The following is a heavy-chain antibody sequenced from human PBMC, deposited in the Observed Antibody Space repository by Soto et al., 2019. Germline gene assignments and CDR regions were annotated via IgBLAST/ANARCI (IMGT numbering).Heavy chain of an antibody. D-gene: IGHD3-3*01. CDR3: ARVVRGPYYDFWSGYFELDY. Sequence: ASVEVSCKASGYTFTSYGISWVRQAPGQGLAWMGWISAYNGNTNYAQKLQGRVTMTTDTSTSTAYMELRSLRSDDTAVYYCARVVRGPYYDFWSGYFELDYWGQGTLVTVSS. J-gene: IGHJ4*02. CDR2: ISAYNGNT. CDR1: GYTFTSYG. V-gene: IGHV1-18*04.